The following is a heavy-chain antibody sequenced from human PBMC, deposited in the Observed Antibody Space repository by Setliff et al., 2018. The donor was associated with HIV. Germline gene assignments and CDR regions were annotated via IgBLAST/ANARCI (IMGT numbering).Heavy chain of an antibody. CDR1: GFSFSRYW. CDR2: IDHFGSEE. V-gene: IGHV3-7*05. Sequence: GESLRLSCAASGFSFSRYWMSWVRQAPGKGLEWVASIDHFGSEENYVDSVRGRFTVSRDNTKNSLHLQLDSLSAEDAAVYFCARDGHLYGQPFDYWGQGALVTVSS. J-gene: IGHJ4*02. D-gene: IGHD3-10*01. CDR3: ARDGHLYGQPFDY.